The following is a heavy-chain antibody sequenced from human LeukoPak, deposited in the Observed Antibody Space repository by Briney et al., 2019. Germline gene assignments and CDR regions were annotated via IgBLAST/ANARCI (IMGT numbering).Heavy chain of an antibody. Sequence: GGSLRLSCAATGFTFTKHWMSWVRQTIGKGLECVAKIREDGNEKHYVDSVKGRFTISRDNANNSLFLQMNNLRVDDTAVYYCARDYRGGRSDYWGQGTLVTVSS. V-gene: IGHV3-7*01. J-gene: IGHJ4*02. CDR1: GFTFTKHW. D-gene: IGHD1-26*01. CDR2: IREDGNEK. CDR3: ARDYRGGRSDY.